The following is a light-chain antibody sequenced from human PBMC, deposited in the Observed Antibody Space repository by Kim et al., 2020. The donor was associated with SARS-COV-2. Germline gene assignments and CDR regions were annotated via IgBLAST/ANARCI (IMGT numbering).Light chain of an antibody. J-gene: IGKJ2*01. CDR2: MAS. Sequence: DIQMTQFPSTLSASVGDRVAITCRASQSVGTSVAWFQQKPGKAPKVLIYMASTLKSGVPSRFSGSGSGTEFTLTITSLQPDDSATFYCQQYQSYHGKFGQGTKLEI. CDR3: QQYQSYHGK. CDR1: QSVGTS. V-gene: IGKV1-5*03.